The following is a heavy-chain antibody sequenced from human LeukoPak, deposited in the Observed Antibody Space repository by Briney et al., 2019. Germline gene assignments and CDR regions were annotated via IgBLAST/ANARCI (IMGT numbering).Heavy chain of an antibody. Sequence: GGSLRLSCAASGFTFSDYSMNWVRQAPGKGLEWVSYIGANSAIYYADSVKGRFTISRDNAKNSLSLQMNNLRDDDTAVYYCAREGYYGAFDIWGQGTMVTVSS. D-gene: IGHD3-10*01. CDR1: GFTFSDYS. J-gene: IGHJ3*02. CDR2: IGANSAI. CDR3: AREGYYGAFDI. V-gene: IGHV3-48*02.